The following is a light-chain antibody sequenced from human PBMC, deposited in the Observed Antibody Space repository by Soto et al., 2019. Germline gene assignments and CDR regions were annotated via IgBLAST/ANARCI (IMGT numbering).Light chain of an antibody. CDR3: QQAYSFPLT. Sequence: DIQMTQSPSSVSTSVGDRVTITCRASQHIGSWLAWYQQKPGKAPKLLIYTPSTLQSGVPSRFRGSGSGTEFTLTINSLQPEDFATYYCQQAYSFPLTFGGGTEVENK. CDR2: TPS. CDR1: QHIGSW. V-gene: IGKV1D-12*01. J-gene: IGKJ4*01.